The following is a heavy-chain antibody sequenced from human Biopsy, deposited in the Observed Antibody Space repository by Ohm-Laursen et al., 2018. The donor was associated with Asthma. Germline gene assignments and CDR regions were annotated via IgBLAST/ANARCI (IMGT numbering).Heavy chain of an antibody. CDR2: TNERGVT. D-gene: IGHD6-6*01. V-gene: IGHV4-34*01. J-gene: IGHJ2*01. Sequence: SDTLSLTWHVYPGSFSGFFWTWIRQSPGKGLEWIGETNERGVTNNNPSLKSRVIISIDTYWNRVSLKLTSVTAADTAVYYCARAVSSSSYWYFDLWGRGDLVTVSS. CDR1: PGSFSGFF. CDR3: ARAVSSSSYWYFDL.